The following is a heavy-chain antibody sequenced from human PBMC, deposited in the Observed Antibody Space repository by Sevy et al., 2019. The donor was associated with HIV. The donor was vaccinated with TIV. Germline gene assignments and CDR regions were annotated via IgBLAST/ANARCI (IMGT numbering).Heavy chain of an antibody. CDR1: GFTFSSYS. Sequence: GGSLRLSCAVSGFTFSSYSMHWVRQAPGKGLEWVTVISYDGSNKYYADSVKDRFTISRDNLKNTLYLQMNSLRAKDTAVYYCAKCGGDCYSRGYLDYWGQGTLVTVSS. V-gene: IGHV3-30-3*02. CDR3: AKCGGDCYSRGYLDY. D-gene: IGHD2-21*02. CDR2: ISYDGSNK. J-gene: IGHJ4*02.